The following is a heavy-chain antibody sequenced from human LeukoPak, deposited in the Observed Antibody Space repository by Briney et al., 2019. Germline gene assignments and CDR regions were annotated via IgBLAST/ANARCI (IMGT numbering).Heavy chain of an antibody. CDR1: GFTFSSYA. Sequence: GGSLSLFRAPSGFTFSSYAMLWVGQAPGKGLEYVSSISSNGGSTYYAHSVKGRFTISRDNSKNTMYLQMGSLRAEDMAVYYCARTNYYDSSGYYSAPPFDYWGQGTLVTVSS. CDR2: ISSNGGST. D-gene: IGHD3-22*01. CDR3: ARTNYYDSSGYYSAPPFDY. J-gene: IGHJ4*02. V-gene: IGHV3-64*01.